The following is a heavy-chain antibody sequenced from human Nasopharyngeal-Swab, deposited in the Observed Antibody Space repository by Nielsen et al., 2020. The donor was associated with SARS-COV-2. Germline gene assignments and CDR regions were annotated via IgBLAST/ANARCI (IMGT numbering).Heavy chain of an antibody. CDR1: GFTFRNYW. CDR2: IHGDGTST. V-gene: IGHV3-74*01. Sequence: GESLKISCEASGFTFRNYWMHWVRQAPGKGLVWVSRIHGDGTSTSYGDSVKDRFTISRDNAKNTLFLQMHSLRAEDAAVYYCARVPALIPYYYYGMDVWGQGTTVTVSS. J-gene: IGHJ6*02. D-gene: IGHD2-21*01. CDR3: ARVPALIPYYYYGMDV.